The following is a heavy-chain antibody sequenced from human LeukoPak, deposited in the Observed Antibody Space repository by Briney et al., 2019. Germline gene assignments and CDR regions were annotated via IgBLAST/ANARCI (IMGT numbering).Heavy chain of an antibody. CDR2: VSYTRVAT. D-gene: IGHD5-18*01. CDR1: GFTFSSFA. V-gene: IGHV3-23*01. CDR3: AKAFREFGSSSSYSSFDT. J-gene: IGHJ3*02. Sequence: PGGSLRLSCAASGFTFSSFALSWVRQAPGKGQEWVSGVSYTRVATYYADSVKGRFTISRDDSQNILYLQMNGLRAEDTAVYFCAKAFREFGSSSSYSSFDTWGQGTMVTVSS.